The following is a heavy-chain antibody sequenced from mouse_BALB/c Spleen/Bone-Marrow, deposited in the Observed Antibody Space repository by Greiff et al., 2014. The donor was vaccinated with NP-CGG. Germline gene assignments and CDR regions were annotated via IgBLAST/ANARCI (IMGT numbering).Heavy chain of an antibody. D-gene: IGHD2-3*01. CDR1: GFTFSDYY. V-gene: IGHV5-4*02. CDR3: ARGPHDDDMDY. J-gene: IGHJ4*01. Sequence: EVNVVESGGGLVKPGGSLKLSCAASGFTFSDYYMYWVRLTPEKRLEWVAAISDGGSYTYYPDSVKGRFTISRDNAKNNLYLQLSSLKSEDTAMYYCARGPHDDDMDYWGQGTSVTVSS. CDR2: ISDGGSYT.